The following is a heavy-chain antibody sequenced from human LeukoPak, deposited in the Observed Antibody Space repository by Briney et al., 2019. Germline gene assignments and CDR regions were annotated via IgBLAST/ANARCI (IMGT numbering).Heavy chain of an antibody. CDR1: GFTFSSYA. CDR3: AKVQSSAPYFDWLLFAFDI. J-gene: IGHJ3*02. V-gene: IGHV3-23*01. Sequence: GGSLRLSCAASGFTFSSYAMSWVRQAPGKGLEWVSAISGSGGNTYYADSVKGRFTISRDNSKNTLHLQMNSLRAEDTAVYYCAKVQSSAPYFDWLLFAFDIWGQGTMVTVSS. D-gene: IGHD3-9*01. CDR2: ISGSGGNT.